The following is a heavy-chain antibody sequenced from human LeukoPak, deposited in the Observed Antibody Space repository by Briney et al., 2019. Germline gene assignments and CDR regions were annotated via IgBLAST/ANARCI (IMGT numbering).Heavy chain of an antibody. CDR2: MNPNSGST. V-gene: IGHV1-8*01. D-gene: IGHD2-15*01. CDR1: GYTLTRYE. Sequence: ASVRVSCKASGYTLTRYEINWVRQATGQGLEWLGWMNPNSGSTDYAQRFQGRVTMTTNPSISTAYLELSSLRSDDTAVYYCARYCSGGSCSPYWGQGTLVTVSS. J-gene: IGHJ4*02. CDR3: ARYCSGGSCSPY.